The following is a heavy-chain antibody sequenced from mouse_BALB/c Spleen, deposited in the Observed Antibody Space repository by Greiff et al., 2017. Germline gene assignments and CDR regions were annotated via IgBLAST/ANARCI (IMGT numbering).Heavy chain of an antibody. Sequence: VMLVESGAELVRPGTSVKVSCKASGYAFTNYLIEWVKQRPGQGLEWIGVINPGSGGTNYNEKFKGKATLTADKSSSTAYMQLSSLTSDDSAVYFCARRGDGYSFAYWGQGTLVTVSA. D-gene: IGHD2-3*01. J-gene: IGHJ3*01. CDR2: INPGSGGT. CDR1: GYAFTNYL. V-gene: IGHV1-54*01. CDR3: ARRGDGYSFAY.